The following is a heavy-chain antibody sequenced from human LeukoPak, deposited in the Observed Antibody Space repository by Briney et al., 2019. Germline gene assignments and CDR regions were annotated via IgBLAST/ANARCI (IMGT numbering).Heavy chain of an antibody. Sequence: SETLSLTCTVSGGSISSYYWSWIRQPPGKGLEWIGYIYYSGSTNYNPSLKSRVTISVDTSKNQFSLKLSSVTAADTAVHYCXRAXXGXXFERDYXYXXMXXWGKGTTVTXSS. CDR2: IYYSGST. J-gene: IGHJ6*03. CDR3: XRAXXGXXFERDYXYXXMXX. CDR1: GGSISSYY. V-gene: IGHV4-59*01.